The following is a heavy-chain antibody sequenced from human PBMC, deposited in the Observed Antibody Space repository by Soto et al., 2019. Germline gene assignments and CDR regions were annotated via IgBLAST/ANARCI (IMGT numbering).Heavy chain of an antibody. J-gene: IGHJ4*02. CDR1: GLTINTYS. CDR2: ISSSSSYI. D-gene: IGHD3-22*01. Sequence: EVQLEESGGGLVKPGGSLRLSCVASGLTINTYSMMWVRQAPGKGLEWVSSISSSSSYIYYADSVKGRFTISRYNAKNSLLLRMNSLRAEDTAVYYCARDLYYYAISGFNYWGQGTLVTVSS. CDR3: ARDLYYYAISGFNY. V-gene: IGHV3-21*01.